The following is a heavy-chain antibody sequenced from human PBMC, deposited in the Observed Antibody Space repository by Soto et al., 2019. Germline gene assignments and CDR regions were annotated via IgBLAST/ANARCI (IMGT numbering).Heavy chain of an antibody. Sequence: QLQLQESGPGLVKPSETLSLTCTVSGGSISSSSYYWGWIRQPPGKGLEWIGSIYYGGSTYYNPSHKRRVTISVDTSNHQSSLKLSSVTAADTAVYYCARRLYYDSSGFEGGGMDVWGQGTTVTVSS. CDR1: GGSISSSSYY. D-gene: IGHD3-22*01. CDR3: ARRLYYDSSGFEGGGMDV. J-gene: IGHJ6*02. CDR2: IYYGGST. V-gene: IGHV4-39*01.